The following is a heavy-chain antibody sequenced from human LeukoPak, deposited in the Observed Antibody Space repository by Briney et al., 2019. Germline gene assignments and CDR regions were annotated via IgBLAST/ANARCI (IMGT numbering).Heavy chain of an antibody. CDR2: IYYSGST. CDR1: GGSIRSYY. J-gene: IGHJ6*03. V-gene: IGHV4-59*01. D-gene: IGHD3-10*01. CDR3: ARGVYYGSGSYYRARWYYMDV. Sequence: SETLSLTCTVSGGSIRSYYWSWIRQPPGKGLEWIGYIYYSGSTNYNPSLKNRVTISVDTSKNQFSLKLSSVTAADTAVYYCARGVYYGSGSYYRARWYYMDVWGKGTTVTVSS.